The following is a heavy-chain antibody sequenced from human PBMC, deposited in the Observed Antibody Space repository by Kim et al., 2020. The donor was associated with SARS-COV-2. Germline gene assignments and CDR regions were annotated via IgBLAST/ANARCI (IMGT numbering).Heavy chain of an antibody. CDR3: VKARGSGSHKSYYFDF. J-gene: IGHJ4*02. V-gene: IGHV3-23*01. Sequence: GGSLRLSCAASGFTFSSYSIIWVRQAPGKGLEWVSGISPSGGFTYYADSVKGRFTTSRDNPKSTLYLQMNSLRAEDTALYFCVKARGSGSHKSYYFDFWGRGTRVTVSS. CDR2: ISPSGGFT. CDR1: GFTFSSYS. D-gene: IGHD3-10*01.